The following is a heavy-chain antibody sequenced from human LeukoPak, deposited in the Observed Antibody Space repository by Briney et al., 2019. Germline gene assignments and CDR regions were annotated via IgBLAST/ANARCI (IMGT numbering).Heavy chain of an antibody. J-gene: IGHJ5*02. CDR3: ARKLSTAAAGYNWIDP. CDR1: GFIFSSYW. Sequence: GGSLRLSCAASGFIFSSYWMIWVRQAPGKGLEWLANIKQDGSEIHYVDSVKGRFTISRDNPKNSVYLQMESLRVDDTAVYYCARKLSTAAAGYNWIDPWGQGTLVTVSS. D-gene: IGHD6-13*01. V-gene: IGHV3-7*01. CDR2: IKQDGSEI.